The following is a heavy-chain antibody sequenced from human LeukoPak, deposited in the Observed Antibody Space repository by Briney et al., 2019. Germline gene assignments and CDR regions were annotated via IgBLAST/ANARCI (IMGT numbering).Heavy chain of an antibody. CDR2: INHSGSA. V-gene: IGHV4-34*01. CDR1: GGSFSGYY. Sequence: SETLSLTCAVYGGSFSGYYWSWIRQPPGKGLEWIGEINHSGSANYNPSLKSRVTISVDRSKNQFSLKLSSVTAADTAVYYCTRGPAKDRRWEYWGQGTLVTVSS. J-gene: IGHJ4*02. D-gene: IGHD1-26*01. CDR3: TRGPAKDRRWEY.